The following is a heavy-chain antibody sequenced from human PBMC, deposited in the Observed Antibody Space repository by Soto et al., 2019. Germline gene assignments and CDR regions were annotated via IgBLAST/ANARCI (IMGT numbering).Heavy chain of an antibody. CDR3: ARAGDSSGYYYGYYYYGMDV. V-gene: IGHV3-21*01. Sequence: GGSLRLSCAASGFTFSSYSMNWVRQAPGKGLEWVSSISSSSSYIYYADSVKGRFTISRDNAKNSLYLQMNSLRAVDTAVYYCARAGDSSGYYYGYYYYGMDVWGQGTTVTVSS. CDR2: ISSSSSYI. D-gene: IGHD3-22*01. J-gene: IGHJ6*02. CDR1: GFTFSSYS.